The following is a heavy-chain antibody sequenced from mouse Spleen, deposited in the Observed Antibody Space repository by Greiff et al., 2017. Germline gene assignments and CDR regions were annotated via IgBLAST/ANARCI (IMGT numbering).Heavy chain of an antibody. CDR3: ARATTASQFDY. CDR1: GYTFTSYW. D-gene: IGHD1-2*01. V-gene: IGHV1-53*01. J-gene: IGHJ2*01. Sequence: QVQLQQPGTELVKPGASVKLSCKASGYTFTSYWMHWVKQRPGQGLEWIGNFNPSNGGTNYNEKFKSKATLTVNKSSSTAYMQLSSLTSEDSAVYYWARATTASQFDYWGQGTTLTVSS. CDR2: FNPSNGGT.